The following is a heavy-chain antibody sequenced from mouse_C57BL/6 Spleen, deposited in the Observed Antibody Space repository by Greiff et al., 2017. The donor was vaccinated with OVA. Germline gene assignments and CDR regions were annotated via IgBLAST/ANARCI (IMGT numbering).Heavy chain of an antibody. D-gene: IGHD1-1*01. Sequence: EVKLQESGPGLVKPSQSLSLTCSVTGYSITSGYYWNWIRQFPGNNLELMGYIRSDGCTNYNPSLKNRISITRDTSKNQFFLKMNSVTTEYTATYDCARDYYGSLGYFDVWGTGTTVTVSS. J-gene: IGHJ1*03. CDR3: ARDYYGSLGYFDV. CDR2: IRSDGCT. V-gene: IGHV3-6*01. CDR1: GYSITSGYY.